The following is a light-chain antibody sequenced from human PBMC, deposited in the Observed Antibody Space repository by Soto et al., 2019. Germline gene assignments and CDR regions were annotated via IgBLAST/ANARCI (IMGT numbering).Light chain of an antibody. J-gene: IGKJ4*01. CDR3: LQYGSSPRT. Sequence: EIVLTQSPGTLSLSPGQRATLSCRASQSVSSSYLAWYQHKPGQAPRLLIYGASSRATGIPHRFSGSGSGPDFNRTISRLEPEDFAVYYCLQYGSSPRTFGGGTKVEIK. V-gene: IGKV3-20*01. CDR1: QSVSSSY. CDR2: GAS.